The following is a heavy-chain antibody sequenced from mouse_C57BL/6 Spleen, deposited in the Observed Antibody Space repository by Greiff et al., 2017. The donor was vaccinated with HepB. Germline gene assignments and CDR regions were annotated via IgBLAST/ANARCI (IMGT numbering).Heavy chain of an antibody. Sequence: EVQLQQSGTVLARPGASVKMSCKTSGYTFTSYWMHWVKQRPGQGLEWIGAIYHGNSDTSYNQKFKGKAKLTAVTSASTAYMELSSLTNEDSAVYYWTRVTTVVATDDYWGQGTTLTVSS. CDR1: GYTFTSYW. CDR3: TRVTTVVATDDY. CDR2: IYHGNSDT. D-gene: IGHD1-1*01. J-gene: IGHJ2*01. V-gene: IGHV1-5*01.